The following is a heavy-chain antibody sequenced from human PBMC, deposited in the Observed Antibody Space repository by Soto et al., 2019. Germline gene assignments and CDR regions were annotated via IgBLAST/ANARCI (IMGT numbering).Heavy chain of an antibody. Sequence: QVQLVESGGDVVQPGRSLRLSCAASGFTFSFYAMHWVRQAPGKGLEWVAVISYNGRNKRYVDSVKGRFTISRDNSHDALYLQTDSLSPDDTAVYYCARQAKIGDRSQFYFDFWGQGTLVTVSS. J-gene: IGHJ4*02. D-gene: IGHD3-16*01. V-gene: IGHV3-30*04. CDR1: GFTFSFYA. CDR3: ARQAKIGDRSQFYFDF. CDR2: ISYNGRNK.